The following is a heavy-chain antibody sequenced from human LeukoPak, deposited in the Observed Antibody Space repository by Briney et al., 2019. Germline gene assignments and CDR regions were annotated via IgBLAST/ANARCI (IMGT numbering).Heavy chain of an antibody. CDR3: ARNYDSSGYYYVGY. J-gene: IGHJ4*02. D-gene: IGHD3-22*01. CDR2: IYYSGNT. V-gene: IGHV4-39*01. CDR1: GGSINNSNYY. Sequence: SETLSLTCTVSGGSINNSNYYWGWIREPPGKGVEWVGSIYYSGNTYYNPSLKSRVTISVDTSNNQFSLKLNSVTAGDTAVYYCARNYDSSGYYYVGYWGQGTLVTVSS.